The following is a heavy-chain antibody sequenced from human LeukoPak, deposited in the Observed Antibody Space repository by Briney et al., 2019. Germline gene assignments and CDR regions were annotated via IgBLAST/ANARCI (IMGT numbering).Heavy chain of an antibody. J-gene: IGHJ4*02. D-gene: IGHD1-20*01. V-gene: IGHV4-59*01. Sequence: SETLSLTRTVSDGSFTSYYWSWFRQSPEKGLEWIGNIFYSGNTNYNPSLRSRVTMSVDTSKNQFSLRLNSVTAADTAVYYCARGDNFHRHWGQGTLVTVSS. CDR3: ARGDNFHRH. CDR1: DGSFTSYY. CDR2: IFYSGNT.